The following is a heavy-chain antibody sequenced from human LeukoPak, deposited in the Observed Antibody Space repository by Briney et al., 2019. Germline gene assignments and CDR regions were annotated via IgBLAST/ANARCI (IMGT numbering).Heavy chain of an antibody. D-gene: IGHD1-26*01. CDR3: ARVWESYSFDY. V-gene: IGHV3-30*03. CDR1: GFTFGIYD. CDR2: ISYDGNDK. Sequence: GGSLRLSCAASGFTFGIYDMHWVRQAPGRGLEWVAFISYDGNDKGYVDSGKGRFTVSRDNSKNTLYLQMNSLRVEDAAVYYCARVWESYSFDYWGQGTLVTVSS. J-gene: IGHJ4*02.